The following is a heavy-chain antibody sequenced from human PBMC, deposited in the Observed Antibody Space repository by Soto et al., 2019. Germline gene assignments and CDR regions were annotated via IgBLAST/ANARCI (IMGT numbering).Heavy chain of an antibody. CDR2: ISSNGVGT. D-gene: IGHD6-6*01. V-gene: IGHV3-64*01. CDR1: GFTLSGYA. J-gene: IGHJ6*03. CDR3: ARRARPDFYHMDV. Sequence: EVQLAESGGGLAQPGGSLRLSCAASGFTLSGYAMDWVRQAPGKGLEYVSGISSNGVGTYYANSVQGRFTHSRDNSKNTVYLQMGRLRPEDMGVYYCARRARPDFYHMDVWGKGTTVTVSS.